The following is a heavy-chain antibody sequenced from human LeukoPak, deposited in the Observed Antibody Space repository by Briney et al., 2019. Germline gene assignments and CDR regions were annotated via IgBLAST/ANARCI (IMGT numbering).Heavy chain of an antibody. CDR2: ISYDGSNK. CDR1: GFTFSSYG. D-gene: IGHD2-2*01. Sequence: GGSLRLSCAASGFTFSSYGTHWVRQAPGKGLEWVAVISYDGSNKYYADSVKGRFTISRDNSKNTLYLQMNSLRAEDTAVYYCAKGPGVVPTYFDYWGQGTLVTVSS. J-gene: IGHJ4*02. CDR3: AKGPGVVPTYFDY. V-gene: IGHV3-30*18.